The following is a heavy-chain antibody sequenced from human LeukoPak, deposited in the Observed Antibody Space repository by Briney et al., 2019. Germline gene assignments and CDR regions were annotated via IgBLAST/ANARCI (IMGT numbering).Heavy chain of an antibody. CDR2: IFSSGGST. V-gene: IGHV3-23*01. Sequence: GGSLRLSCAASGFTFSNYAMSWVRQAPGKGLEWVSVIFSSGGSTYYADSVKGRFTISRDNSKNTLYLQMNSLRAEDTAVYYCAKALFYTSGSNFDYWGQGTLVTVSS. D-gene: IGHD6-19*01. CDR3: AKALFYTSGSNFDY. J-gene: IGHJ4*02. CDR1: GFTFSNYA.